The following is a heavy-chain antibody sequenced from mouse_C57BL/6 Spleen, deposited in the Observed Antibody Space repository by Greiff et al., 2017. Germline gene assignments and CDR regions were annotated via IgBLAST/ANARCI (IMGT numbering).Heavy chain of an antibody. Sequence: QVQLKQPGAELVKPGASVKLSCKASGYTFTSYWMQWVKQRPGQGLEWIGEIDPSDSSTNYNQKFKGKATLTVDTASRTAYMQLSSLTSEDSAVYYCARRGDYDPYAMDYGGQGTSVTVSS. CDR1: GYTFTSYW. V-gene: IGHV1-50*01. CDR2: IDPSDSST. CDR3: ARRGDYDPYAMDY. D-gene: IGHD2-4*01. J-gene: IGHJ4*01.